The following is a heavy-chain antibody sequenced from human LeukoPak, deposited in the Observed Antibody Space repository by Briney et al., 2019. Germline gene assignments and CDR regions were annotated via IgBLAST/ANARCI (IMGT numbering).Heavy chain of an antibody. Sequence: GGSLRLSCAASGFMFNSAWMSWVRQPPGKGPEWVGRIKSKTDDGTTDYAAPVKGRFTISRDDSRSILYLQMSGLKTEDTAIYYCARLQDWFDPWGQGTLVTVSS. J-gene: IGHJ5*02. D-gene: IGHD3-16*01. V-gene: IGHV3-15*01. CDR2: IKSKTDDGTT. CDR3: ARLQDWFDP. CDR1: GFMFNSAW.